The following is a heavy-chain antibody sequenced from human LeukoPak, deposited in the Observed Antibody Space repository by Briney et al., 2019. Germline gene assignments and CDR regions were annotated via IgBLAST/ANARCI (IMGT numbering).Heavy chain of an antibody. CDR3: ARAPYSSTWYLEYFDF. V-gene: IGHV4-59*01. J-gene: IGHJ4*02. D-gene: IGHD6-13*01. CDR2: IYYSGTT. CDR1: GGSISSYY. Sequence: SETLSLTCTVSGGSISSYYWTWIRQPPGKGLEWVGYIYYSGTTKYNPSLKSRVTISLDTSKNQFSLELSSVTAADTAVYYCARAPYSSTWYLEYFDFWGEGTLVTVSS.